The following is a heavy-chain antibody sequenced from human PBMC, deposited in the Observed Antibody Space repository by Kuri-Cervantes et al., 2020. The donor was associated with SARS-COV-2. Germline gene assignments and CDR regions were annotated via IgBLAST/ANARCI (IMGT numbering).Heavy chain of an antibody. D-gene: IGHD3-10*01. CDR2: IRSKAYGGTT. V-gene: IGHV3-49*04. CDR1: GFTFGDYA. CDR3: TRDIYYALLGYYYGMDV. Sequence: GGSLRLSCTASGFTFGDYAMSWVRQAPGKGLEWVGFIRSKAYGGTTEYAASVKGRFTISRDDSKSIAYLQMNSLKTEDTAVYYCTRDIYYALLGYYYGMDVWGQGTTVTDSS. J-gene: IGHJ6*02.